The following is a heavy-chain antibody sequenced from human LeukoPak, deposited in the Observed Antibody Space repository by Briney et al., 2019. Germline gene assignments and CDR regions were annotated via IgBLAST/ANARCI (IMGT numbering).Heavy chain of an antibody. CDR2: MNPNSGNT. J-gene: IGHJ4*02. V-gene: IGHV1-8*02. CDR3: AREGPYSTFDY. CDR1: GYTFTGYY. D-gene: IGHD6-13*01. Sequence: ASVKVSCKASGYTFTGYYMHWVRQATGQGLEWMGWMNPNSGNTGYAQKFQGRVTMTRNTSISTAYMELSSLRSEDTAVYYCAREGPYSTFDYWGQGTLVTVSS.